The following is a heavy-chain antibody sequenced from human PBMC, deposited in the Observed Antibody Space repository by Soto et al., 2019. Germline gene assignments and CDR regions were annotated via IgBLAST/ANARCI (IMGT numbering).Heavy chain of an antibody. J-gene: IGHJ4*02. CDR1: GFTFSSYA. D-gene: IGHD3-3*01. Sequence: AGGSLRLSCAASGFTFSSYAMSWVRQAPGKGLEWVSAISGSGGSTYYADSVKGRFTISRDNSKNTLYLQMNSLRAEDTAVYYCAKSIIYDFWSGYYSALDYWGQGTLVTVSS. CDR2: ISGSGGST. CDR3: AKSIIYDFWSGYYSALDY. V-gene: IGHV3-23*01.